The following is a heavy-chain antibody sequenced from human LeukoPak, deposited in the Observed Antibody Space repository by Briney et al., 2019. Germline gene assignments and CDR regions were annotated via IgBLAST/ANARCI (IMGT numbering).Heavy chain of an antibody. CDR3: AREAFGAIGSSGPSFDY. CDR1: GGSISSGGYY. CDR2: IYYSGST. Sequence: PSETLSLTCTVSGGSISSGGYYWSWIRQHPGKGLEWIGYIYYSGSTYYNPSLKSRVTIPVDTSKNQFSLKLSSVTAADTAVYYCAREAFGAIGSSGPSFDYWGQGTLVTVSS. V-gene: IGHV4-31*03. J-gene: IGHJ4*02. D-gene: IGHD3-22*01.